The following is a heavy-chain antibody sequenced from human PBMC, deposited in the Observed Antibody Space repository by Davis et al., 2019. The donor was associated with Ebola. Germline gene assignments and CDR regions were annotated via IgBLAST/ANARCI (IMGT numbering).Heavy chain of an antibody. J-gene: IGHJ4*02. CDR2: IYGGANI. Sequence: GESLKISCVDPGGSLSTNYMTWVRQAPGKGLEWVSLIYGGANIYYADSVQGRFTISRDNSKNTLYLQMNSLRAEDTAVYYCARGVVGVIPSDYWGQGTLVTVSS. D-gene: IGHD3-10*01. CDR1: GGSLSTNY. CDR3: ARGVVGVIPSDY. V-gene: IGHV3-53*01.